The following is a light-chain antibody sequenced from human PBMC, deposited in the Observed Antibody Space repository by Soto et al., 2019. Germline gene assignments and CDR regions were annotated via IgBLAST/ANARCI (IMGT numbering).Light chain of an antibody. Sequence: QSVLTQPPSVSGAPGQRVTISCTGSSSNIGARYDVHWYQQLPGTAPKLLIYGNNNRPSGVPDRFSASKSGTSASLAITGLQAEDEADYYCQSYDSSLSGAVFGGGTKLTVL. CDR1: SSNIGARYD. CDR2: GNN. CDR3: QSYDSSLSGAV. J-gene: IGLJ2*01. V-gene: IGLV1-40*01.